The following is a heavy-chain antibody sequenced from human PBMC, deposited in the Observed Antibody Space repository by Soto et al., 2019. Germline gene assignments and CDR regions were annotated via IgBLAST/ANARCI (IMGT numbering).Heavy chain of an antibody. CDR1: GFTFTKAW. D-gene: IGHD6-19*01. Sequence: GGSLRLSCAASGFTFTKAWMTWVRQTPGKGLEWVGRIKSRADGGTTDYAASVKDRFIISRDDSNDTLYLHMNRLKTDDTAVYYCTMASQWLTAYARGQGALVTVSS. CDR3: TMASQWLTAYA. V-gene: IGHV3-15*01. J-gene: IGHJ4*02. CDR2: IKSRADGGTT.